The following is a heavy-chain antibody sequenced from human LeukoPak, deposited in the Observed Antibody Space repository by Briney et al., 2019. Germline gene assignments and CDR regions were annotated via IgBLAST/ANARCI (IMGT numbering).Heavy chain of an antibody. D-gene: IGHD6-13*01. CDR1: GFTFSSYG. CDR3: ARVEAAAGTLDGYYGMDA. V-gene: IGHV3-33*01. Sequence: GRSLRLSCAASGFTFSSYGMHWVRQAPGKGLEWVAVIWYDGSNKYYADSVKGRFTISRDNSKNTLYLQMNSLRAEDTAVYYCARVEAAAGTLDGYYGMDAWGQGTTVTVSS. J-gene: IGHJ6*02. CDR2: IWYDGSNK.